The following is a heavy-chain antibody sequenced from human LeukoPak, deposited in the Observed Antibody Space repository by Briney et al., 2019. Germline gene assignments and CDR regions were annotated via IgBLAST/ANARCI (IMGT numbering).Heavy chain of an antibody. Sequence: GGSLRLSCAASGFTFSSYSMNWVRQAPGKGLDWLSYISSSSSTIYYGDSVKGRFTISRDNAKNSLYLQMNSLRDEDTAVYYCAGGISGFESFQLWGQGTLVTVSS. V-gene: IGHV3-48*02. CDR1: GFTFSSYS. J-gene: IGHJ1*01. CDR2: ISSSSSTI. D-gene: IGHD6-19*01. CDR3: AGGISGFESFQL.